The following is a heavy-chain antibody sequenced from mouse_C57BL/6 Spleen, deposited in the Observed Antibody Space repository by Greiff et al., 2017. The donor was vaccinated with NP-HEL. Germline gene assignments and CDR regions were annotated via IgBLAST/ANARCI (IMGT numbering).Heavy chain of an antibody. Sequence: EVKLMESEGGLVQPGSSMKLSCTASGFTFSDYYMAWVRQVPEKGLEWVANINYDGSSTYYLDSLKSRFIISRDNAKNILYLQMSSLKSEDTATYYCARESYYYGSSYNWYFDVWGTGTTVTVSS. J-gene: IGHJ1*03. CDR2: INYDGSST. CDR3: ARESYYYGSSYNWYFDV. CDR1: GFTFSDYY. V-gene: IGHV5-16*01. D-gene: IGHD1-1*01.